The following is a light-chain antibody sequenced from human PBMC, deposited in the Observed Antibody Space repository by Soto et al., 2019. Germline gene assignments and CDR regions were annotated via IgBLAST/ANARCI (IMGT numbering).Light chain of an antibody. J-gene: IGKJ1*01. Sequence: DIQMTQSPSSLSASVGDRVTITCRASQRISTYLNWYQHKPGKAPKLLIYAAPSLQSGVPSRFSGSGVGTDFTLTISSLQPEDFAAYYCQQSYSTPWAFGQGTKVEIK. V-gene: IGKV1-39*01. CDR2: AAP. CDR1: QRISTY. CDR3: QQSYSTPWA.